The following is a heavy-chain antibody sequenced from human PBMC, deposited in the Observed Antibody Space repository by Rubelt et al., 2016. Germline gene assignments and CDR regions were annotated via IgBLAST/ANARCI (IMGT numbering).Heavy chain of an antibody. J-gene: IGHJ2*01. CDR3: ARVYGGNYFDL. Sequence: RLARTYYKSKWYNHYGPSVKSRIAINPDTSQNQFSLQLNSVTPEDTAMYYCARVYGGNYFDLWGRGTLVTVSS. D-gene: IGHD3-16*01. V-gene: IGHV6-1*01. CDR2: TYYKSKWYN.